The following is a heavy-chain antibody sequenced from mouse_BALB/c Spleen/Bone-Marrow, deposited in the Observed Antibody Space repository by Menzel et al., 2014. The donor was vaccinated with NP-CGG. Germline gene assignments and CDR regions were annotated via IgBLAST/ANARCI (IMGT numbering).Heavy chain of an antibody. Sequence: EVKLMESGADFVKPGGSVKLSCTASGFNINDTYMPWVRRRPEQGLEWIGRIGPANGNTKYEPRVQGKATITGDTSYDTICLLMSSLTAEYTGVNCWARWYYYAMDYWGPGTSVTVPS. J-gene: IGHJ4*01. CDR1: GFNINDTY. CDR3: ARWYYYAMDY. D-gene: IGHD1-1*02. CDR2: IGPANGNT. V-gene: IGHV14-3*02.